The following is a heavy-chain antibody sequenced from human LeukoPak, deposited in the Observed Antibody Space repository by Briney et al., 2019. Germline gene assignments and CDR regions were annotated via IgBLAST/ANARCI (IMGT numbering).Heavy chain of an antibody. V-gene: IGHV3-9*01. Sequence: PGGSLRLSCAASGFTFSSYWMSWVRQAPGKGLEWVSGISWNSGSIGYADSVKGRFTISRDNAKNSLYLQMNSLRAEDTALYYCAKDFQAAAGVGGFDYWGQGTLVTVSS. CDR3: AKDFQAAAGVGGFDY. J-gene: IGHJ4*02. D-gene: IGHD6-13*01. CDR2: ISWNSGSI. CDR1: GFTFSSYW.